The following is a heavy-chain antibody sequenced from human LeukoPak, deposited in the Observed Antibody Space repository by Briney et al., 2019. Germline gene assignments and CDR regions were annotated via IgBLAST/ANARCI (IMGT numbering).Heavy chain of an antibody. CDR1: GGTFSSYA. V-gene: IGHV1-69*04. J-gene: IGHJ4*02. D-gene: IGHD5-18*01. CDR3: ARAPTAWIQLWPYGY. Sequence: GASVKVSCKASGGTFSSYAISWVRQAPGQGLEWMGRIIPILGIANYAQKLQGRVTMTTDTSTSTAYMELRSLRSDDTAVYYCARAPTAWIQLWPYGYWGQGTLVTVSS. CDR2: IIPILGIA.